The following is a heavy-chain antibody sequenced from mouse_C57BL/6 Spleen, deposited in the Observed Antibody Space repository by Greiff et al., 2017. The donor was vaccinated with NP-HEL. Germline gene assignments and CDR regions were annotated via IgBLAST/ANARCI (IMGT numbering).Heavy chain of an antibody. D-gene: IGHD2-2*01. V-gene: IGHV3-6*01. CDR2: ISYDGSN. CDR1: GYSITSGYY. CDR3: ARYGYDGGDY. Sequence: EVQLQQSGPGLVKPSQSLSLTCSVTGYSITSGYYWNWIRQFPGNKLEWMGYISYDGSNNYNPSLKNRISITRDTSKNQFFLKLNSVTTEDTATYYCARYGYDGGDYWGQGTTLTVSS. J-gene: IGHJ2*01.